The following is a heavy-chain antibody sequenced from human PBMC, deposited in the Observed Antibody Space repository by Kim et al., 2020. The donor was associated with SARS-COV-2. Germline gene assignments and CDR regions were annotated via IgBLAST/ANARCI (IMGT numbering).Heavy chain of an antibody. J-gene: IGHJ4*02. D-gene: IGHD3-10*01. CDR2: ISSSSSYI. CDR1: GFTFSSYS. V-gene: IGHV3-21*01. CDR3: ARSGGNYYGSGSYFDY. Sequence: GGSLRLSCAASGFTFSSYSMNWVRQAPGKGLEWVSSISSSSSYIYYADSVKGRFTISRDNAKNSLYLQMNSLRAEDTDVYYCARSGGNYYGSGSYFDYWGQGTLVTVSS.